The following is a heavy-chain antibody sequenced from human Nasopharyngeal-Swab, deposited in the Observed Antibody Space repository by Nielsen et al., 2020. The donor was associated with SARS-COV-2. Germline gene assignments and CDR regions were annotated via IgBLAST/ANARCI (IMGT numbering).Heavy chain of an antibody. J-gene: IGHJ6*02. CDR1: GFTFGSYS. CDR2: IGSNEAET. D-gene: IGHD3-10*01. Sequence: GESLKISCAASGFTFGSYSMHWVRQAPGKGLEYVSAIGSNEAETYYADSVKGRFTTSRDNSKNMLYLQMNSLRAEDTAVYYCASSYYPGSGTSYGMDVWGHGTTVTVSS. V-gene: IGHV3-64*02. CDR3: ASSYYPGSGTSYGMDV.